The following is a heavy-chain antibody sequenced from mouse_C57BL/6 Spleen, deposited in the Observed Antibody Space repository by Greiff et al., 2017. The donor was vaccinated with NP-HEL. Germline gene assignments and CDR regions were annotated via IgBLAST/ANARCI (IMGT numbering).Heavy chain of an antibody. V-gene: IGHV5-6*01. Sequence: EVQLVESGGDLVKPGGSLKLSCAASGFTFSSYGMSWVRQTPDKRLEWVATISSGGSYTYYPDSVKGRFTISRDNAKNTLYLQMSSLKSEDTAMYYCARQDRRRYFDVWGTGTTVTVSS. CDR1: GFTFSSYG. J-gene: IGHJ1*03. CDR2: ISSGGSYT. CDR3: ARQDRRRYFDV.